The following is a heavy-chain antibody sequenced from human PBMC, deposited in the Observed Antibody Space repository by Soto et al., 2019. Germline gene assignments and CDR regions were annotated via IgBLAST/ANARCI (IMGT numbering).Heavy chain of an antibody. CDR3: APLWQQLVPATATN. J-gene: IGHJ4*02. V-gene: IGHV4-39*01. CDR2: IYYSGST. CDR1: GGSISSSSYY. D-gene: IGHD6-13*01. Sequence: QLQLQESGPGLVKPSETLSLTCTVSGGSISSSSYYWGWIRQPPGKGLEWIGSIYYSGSTYYNPSLKSRVTISVDTSKNQFSLKLSSVTAADTAVYYCAPLWQQLVPATATNWGQGTLVTVSS.